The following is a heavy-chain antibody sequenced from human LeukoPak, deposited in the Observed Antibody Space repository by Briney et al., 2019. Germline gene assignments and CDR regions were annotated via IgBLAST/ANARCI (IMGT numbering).Heavy chain of an antibody. V-gene: IGHV3-30*04. CDR3: ARDERSNYYYYYYMDV. CDR1: GFTFSGYA. D-gene: IGHD1-26*01. Sequence: GGSLRLSCAASGFTFSGYAMHWVRQAPGKGLEWVAVISYDGSNKYYADSVKGRFTISRDNSKNTLYLQMNSLRAEDTAVYYCARDERSNYYYYYYMDVWGKGTTVTVSS. CDR2: ISYDGSNK. J-gene: IGHJ6*03.